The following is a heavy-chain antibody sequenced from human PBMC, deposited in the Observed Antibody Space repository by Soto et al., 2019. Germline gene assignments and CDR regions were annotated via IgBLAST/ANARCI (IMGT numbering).Heavy chain of an antibody. V-gene: IGHV4-31*03. CDR2: IYYSGST. CDR1: GGSISSGGYY. CDR3: ARGAEIRQYVVQRWFDP. Sequence: QVQLQESGPGLVKPSQTLSLTCTVSGGSISSGGYYWSWIRQHPGKGLEWIGYIYYSGSTYYNPSLTSRVTRSVYTSKNQFSLKLSSVTDAHTAGYYCARGAEIRQYVVQRWFDPWGQGTLVTVSS. J-gene: IGHJ5*02. D-gene: IGHD6-25*01.